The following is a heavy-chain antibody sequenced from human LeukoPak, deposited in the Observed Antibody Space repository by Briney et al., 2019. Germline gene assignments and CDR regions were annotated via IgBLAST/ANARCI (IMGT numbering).Heavy chain of an antibody. D-gene: IGHD6-13*01. Sequence: ASVKVSCKASGGTFSSYAISWVRQAPGQGLEWMGGIIPIFGTANYAQKFQGRVTITADESTSTAYMELSSLRSEDTAVYYCARESSEIAAAGTSYYYYYYMDVWGKGTTVTVSS. CDR1: GGTFSSYA. J-gene: IGHJ6*03. V-gene: IGHV1-69*13. CDR3: ARESSEIAAAGTSYYYYYYMDV. CDR2: IIPIFGTA.